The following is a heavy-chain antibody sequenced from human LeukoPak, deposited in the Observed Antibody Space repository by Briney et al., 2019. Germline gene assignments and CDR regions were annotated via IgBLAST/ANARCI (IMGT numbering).Heavy chain of an antibody. J-gene: IGHJ4*02. V-gene: IGHV3-33*08. D-gene: IGHD1-1*01. Sequence: GKSLTLSCAASGFTFENYCMHWVRQPPGKGLEWVAVIYYDGSNKYYPDSVSGRFTISRDNYPNTVYLQMNSLMTEDTAVYYCARVHFVGGTCCTPLDYWGQGTLVTVSS. CDR3: ARVHFVGGTCCTPLDY. CDR1: GFTFENYC. CDR2: IYYDGSNK.